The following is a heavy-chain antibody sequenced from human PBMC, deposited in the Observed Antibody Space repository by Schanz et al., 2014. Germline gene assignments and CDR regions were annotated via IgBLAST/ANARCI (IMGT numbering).Heavy chain of an antibody. CDR1: GYTFTSYG. CDR3: ARDFSAYVGSYFDY. Sequence: QVQLVQSGAEVKKPGASVKVSCKASGYTFTSYGINWVRQAPGQGLEWMGRIIPILGIANYAQKFQGRVTMTRDTSTRTANMELRRLRSDDTAVYYCARDFSAYVGSYFDYWGQGTLVTVSS. D-gene: IGHD5-12*01. CDR2: IIPILGIA. J-gene: IGHJ4*02. V-gene: IGHV1-18*01.